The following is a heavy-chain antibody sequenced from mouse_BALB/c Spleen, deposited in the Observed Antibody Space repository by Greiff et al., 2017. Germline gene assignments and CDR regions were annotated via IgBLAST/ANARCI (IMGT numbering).Heavy chain of an antibody. CDR3: ARNWVAY. CDR1: GFTFSDYY. J-gene: IGHJ3*01. V-gene: IGHV5-4*02. CDR2: ISDGGSYT. Sequence: VQLVESGGGLVKPGGSLKLSCAASGFTFSDYYMNWVRQTPEKRLEWVATISDGGSYTYYPDSVKGRFTISRDNAKDNLYLQMSSLKSEDTAMYYCARNWVAYWGQGTLVTGSA.